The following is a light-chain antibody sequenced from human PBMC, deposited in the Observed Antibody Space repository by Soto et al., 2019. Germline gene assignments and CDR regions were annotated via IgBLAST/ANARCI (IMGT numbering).Light chain of an antibody. V-gene: IGKV3-20*01. CDR2: GAS. Sequence: EIVLTQSPITPSFSPYEKGTPSCSASQSVSSTYLAWYQHKPGQAPRLLIYGASSRATGIPDRFSGSGSGTDFTLTISRVEPEDFAVYYCQQYVSLPITFGQGTRLEIK. J-gene: IGKJ5*01. CDR1: QSVSSTY. CDR3: QQYVSLPIT.